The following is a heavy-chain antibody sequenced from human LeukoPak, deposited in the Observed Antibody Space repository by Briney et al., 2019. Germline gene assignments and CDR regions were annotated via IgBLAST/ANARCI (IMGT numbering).Heavy chain of an antibody. Sequence: KAGGSLRLSCAASGSTFSSYSMNWVRQAPGKGLEWVSSISSSSSYIYYADSVKGRFTISRDNAKNTLYLQMNSLRAEDTAVYYCAKDPHSLSWTYYYYYYMDVWGKGTTVTVSS. J-gene: IGHJ6*03. D-gene: IGHD3/OR15-3a*01. CDR3: AKDPHSLSWTYYYYYYMDV. V-gene: IGHV3-21*01. CDR1: GSTFSSYS. CDR2: ISSSSSYI.